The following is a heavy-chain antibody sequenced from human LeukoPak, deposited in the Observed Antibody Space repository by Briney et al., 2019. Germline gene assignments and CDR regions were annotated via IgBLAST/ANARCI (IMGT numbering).Heavy chain of an antibody. CDR2: ISYDGSNK. Sequence: GGSLRLSCAASGFTFSSYGMHWVRQAPGKGLEWVAVISYDGSNKYYADSVKGRFTISRDNSKNTLYLQMNSLRAEDTAVYYCAKDQPVVVAGTNYYYYYMDVWGKGTTVTVSS. D-gene: IGHD2-15*01. CDR3: AKDQPVVVAGTNYYYYYMDV. V-gene: IGHV3-30*18. J-gene: IGHJ6*03. CDR1: GFTFSSYG.